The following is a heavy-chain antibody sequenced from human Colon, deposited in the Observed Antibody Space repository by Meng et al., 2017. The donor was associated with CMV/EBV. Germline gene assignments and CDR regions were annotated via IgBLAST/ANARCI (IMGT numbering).Heavy chain of an antibody. CDR1: GYTFNGYY. CDR2: VNPKTSDA. D-gene: IGHD6-13*01. Sequence: GYTFNGYYMYRVRPAPGKGLGWVGRVNPKTSDAHYGQRFQGRVTVTSDTSTSTAYMELNSLTDDDTAVYYCARGLGAAGKGTWFDPWGQGTLVTVSS. V-gene: IGHV1-2*06. J-gene: IGHJ5*02. CDR3: ARGLGAAGKGTWFDP.